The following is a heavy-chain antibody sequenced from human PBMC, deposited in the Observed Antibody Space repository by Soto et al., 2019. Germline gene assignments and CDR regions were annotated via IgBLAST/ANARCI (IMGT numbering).Heavy chain of an antibody. CDR2: MSGSSSTT. D-gene: IGHD7-27*01. Sequence: GGSLRLSCATSGLTFSNYAMSWVRQAPGGGLEWVSSMSGSSSTTYYADSVRGRFTISRDRSKNTLYLQMNSLRAEDTAVYYCAKTWGGMDVWGQGTTVTVSS. CDR1: GLTFSNYA. CDR3: AKTWGGMDV. V-gene: IGHV3-23*01. J-gene: IGHJ6*02.